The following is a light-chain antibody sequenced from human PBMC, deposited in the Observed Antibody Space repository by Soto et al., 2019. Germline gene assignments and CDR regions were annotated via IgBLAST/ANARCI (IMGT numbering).Light chain of an antibody. CDR3: QSSDSSLSGYV. CDR2: ENN. CDR1: SSNIGAGYE. V-gene: IGLV1-40*01. Sequence: QSVLTQPPSVSEAPGQRVTISCTGSSSNIGAGYEAHWYQQVPGTAPKLLIYENNNRPSGLPDRFSGSKSGTSASLAITGLQAEDEAEYYCQSSDSSLSGYVFGTGTKLTVL. J-gene: IGLJ1*01.